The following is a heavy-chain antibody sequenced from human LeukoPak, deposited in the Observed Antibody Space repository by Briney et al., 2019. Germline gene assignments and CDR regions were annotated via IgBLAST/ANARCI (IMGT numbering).Heavy chain of an antibody. Sequence: PGRSLRLSCAASGFTFSCYGMHWVRQAPGKGLEWVAVISYDGSNKYFADSVKGRFTISRDNSKNTLYLQMNSLRAEDTAVYYCAKDSGIAVAGTLRAFDIWGQGTMVTVSS. CDR2: ISYDGSNK. CDR3: AKDSGIAVAGTLRAFDI. D-gene: IGHD6-19*01. CDR1: GFTFSCYG. J-gene: IGHJ3*02. V-gene: IGHV3-30*18.